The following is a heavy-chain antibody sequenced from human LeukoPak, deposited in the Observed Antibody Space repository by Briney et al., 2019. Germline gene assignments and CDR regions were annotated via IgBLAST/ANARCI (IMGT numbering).Heavy chain of an antibody. D-gene: IGHD3-9*01. CDR2: IHDSGST. V-gene: IGHV4-30-4*01. CDR3: ATNAVLRYFAPDAFDI. Sequence: SETLSLTCTVSGGSISSGDYHWNWIRQSPGKGLEWIGFIHDSGSTYYNPSLKSRLTISVDMSKKQISLKLSSVTAADTAVYYCATNAVLRYFAPDAFDIWGQGTMVTVSS. J-gene: IGHJ3*02. CDR1: GGSISSGDYH.